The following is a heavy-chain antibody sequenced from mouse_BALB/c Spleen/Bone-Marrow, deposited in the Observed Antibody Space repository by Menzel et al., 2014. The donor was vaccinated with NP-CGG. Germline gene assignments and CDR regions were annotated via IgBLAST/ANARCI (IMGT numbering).Heavy chain of an antibody. V-gene: IGHV1S56*01. CDR3: ARGELPYYFDY. J-gene: IGHJ2*01. CDR1: GYTFTSYY. Sequence: QVQLKDSGPELVKPGASVKMSCKASGYTFTSYYIHWVKQRPGQGLEWIGWIYPGDGSTKYNEKFKGKTKLTADKSSSTAYMLLSSLTSEDSAIYFCARGELPYYFDYWGQGTTLTVSS. CDR2: IYPGDGST.